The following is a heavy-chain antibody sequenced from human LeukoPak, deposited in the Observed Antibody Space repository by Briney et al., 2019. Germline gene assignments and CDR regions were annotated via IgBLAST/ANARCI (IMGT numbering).Heavy chain of an antibody. V-gene: IGHV1-18*01. J-gene: IGHJ6*02. CDR1: GYTFTSYG. Sequence: EASVKVSCKASGYTFTSYGISWVRQAPGQGLEWMGWISAYNGNTNYAQKLQGRVTMTTDTSTSTAYMELRSLRSDDTAVYYCARSYYDILTGLADVWGQGTTVTVSS. D-gene: IGHD3-9*01. CDR3: ARSYYDILTGLADV. CDR2: ISAYNGNT.